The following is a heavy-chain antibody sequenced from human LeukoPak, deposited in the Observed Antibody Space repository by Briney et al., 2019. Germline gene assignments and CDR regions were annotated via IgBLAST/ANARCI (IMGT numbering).Heavy chain of an antibody. Sequence: SSETLSLTCAVYGGSFSGYYWSWIRQPPGKGLEWIGEINHSGSTNYNPSLKSRVTISVDTSKNQFSLKLSSVTAADTAVYYCARGGYCSSTSCYHAWGQGTLVTVSS. J-gene: IGHJ4*02. CDR1: GGSFSGYY. CDR2: INHSGST. D-gene: IGHD2-2*01. V-gene: IGHV4-34*01. CDR3: ARGGYCSSTSCYHA.